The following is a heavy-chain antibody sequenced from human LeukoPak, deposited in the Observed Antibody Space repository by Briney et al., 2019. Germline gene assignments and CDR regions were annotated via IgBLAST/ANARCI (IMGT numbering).Heavy chain of an antibody. CDR1: GFTFSRSA. CDR3: AKVFLTVTRPWGYFDH. J-gene: IGHJ4*02. CDR2: IVVGSGNT. V-gene: IGHV1-58*01. Sequence: EASVKVSCKASGFTFSRSAVQWVRQARGQRLEWIGWIVVGSGNTNYAQKFQERVTINRDMSTSTAYMELSSLRAEDTAVYYCAKVFLTVTRPWGYFDHWGQGTLVTVSS. D-gene: IGHD4-17*01.